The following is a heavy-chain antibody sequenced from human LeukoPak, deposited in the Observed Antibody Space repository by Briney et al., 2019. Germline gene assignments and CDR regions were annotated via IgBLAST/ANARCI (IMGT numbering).Heavy chain of an antibody. V-gene: IGHV4-4*07. CDR2: IYTSWST. Sequence: PSEPLSLTCTVSGGSISSYYGSWIRQPAGKGLEWIGRIYTSWSTNYNPSLKSRVTISVDTYKNHSSLKLSSETAADTAVYYCATEIGFPSKFDYWGQGTLVTVSS. CDR1: GGSISSYY. CDR3: ATEIGFPSKFDY. J-gene: IGHJ4*02. D-gene: IGHD3-22*01.